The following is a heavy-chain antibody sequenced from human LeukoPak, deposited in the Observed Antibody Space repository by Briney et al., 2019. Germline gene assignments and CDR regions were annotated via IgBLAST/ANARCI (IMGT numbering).Heavy chain of an antibody. CDR3: ARLWLGVRPPDY. V-gene: IGHV4-39*01. Sequence: SETLSLTCTVSGGSIRSSSYYWGWIRQPPGKGLEWIGSIYYSGSTYYNPSLKSRVTISVDTSKNQFSLKLSSVTAADTAVYYCARLWLGVRPPDYWGQGTLATVSS. D-gene: IGHD3-10*01. CDR2: IYYSGST. J-gene: IGHJ4*02. CDR1: GGSIRSSSYY.